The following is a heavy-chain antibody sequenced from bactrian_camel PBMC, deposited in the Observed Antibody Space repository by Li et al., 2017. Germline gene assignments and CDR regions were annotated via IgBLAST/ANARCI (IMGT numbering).Heavy chain of an antibody. CDR1: GLSFDLYD. CDR2: INSGGSST. Sequence: DVQLVESGGGLVQPGGFLSLSCAVPGLSFDLYDMTWVRQAPGKGLEWVSAINSGGSSTYYADSVKGRFTISRDNAKNTLYLQLNSLKSEDTAVYYCAKEGRQFYSDGYIWGMDYWGKGTQVTVS. V-gene: IGHV3S40*01. D-gene: IGHD2*01. J-gene: IGHJ7*01.